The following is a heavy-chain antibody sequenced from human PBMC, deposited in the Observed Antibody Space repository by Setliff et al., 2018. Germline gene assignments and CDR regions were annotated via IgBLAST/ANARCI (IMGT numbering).Heavy chain of an antibody. CDR1: GGTFSSYG. D-gene: IGHD3-22*01. V-gene: IGHV1-18*01. J-gene: IGHJ6*03. CDR3: AREGRRYYDSSGYYYDPYYYYYMDV. Sequence: ASVKVSCKASGGTFSSYGISWVRQAPGQGLEWVGWISAHNDNTNFAQKFQGRVTLTTDTSTSTAYMELRSLTSDDTAVYYCAREGRRYYDSSGYYYDPYYYYYMDVWGKGTTVTVSS. CDR2: ISAHNDNT.